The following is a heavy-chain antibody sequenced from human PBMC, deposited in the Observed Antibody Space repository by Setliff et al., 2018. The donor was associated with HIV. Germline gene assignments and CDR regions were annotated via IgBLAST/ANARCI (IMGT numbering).Heavy chain of an antibody. Sequence: SVKVSCKASGFTFNNYAMNWVRQAPGQGLELMGWINTNTGNPTYAQGFTGRFVFSLDTSVSTAYLQISSLKAEDTAVYFRARGPPSQVDYWGQGTRVTVSS. CDR2: INTNTGNP. CDR3: ARGPPSQVDY. CDR1: GFTFNNYA. J-gene: IGHJ4*02. V-gene: IGHV7-4-1*02.